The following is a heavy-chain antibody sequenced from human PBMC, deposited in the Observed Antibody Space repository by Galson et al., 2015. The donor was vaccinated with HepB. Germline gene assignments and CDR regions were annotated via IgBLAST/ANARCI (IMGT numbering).Heavy chain of an antibody. Sequence: SLRLSCAASGFTFSSYSLNWVRQAPGKGLEWVSYISSSSGYIYYADSVKGRFTISRDNAKNSLYLQMNSLRAEDTAIYYCARDCRGYSYGPVDYWGQGTLVTVSS. CDR2: ISSSSGYI. J-gene: IGHJ4*02. CDR1: GFTFSSYS. V-gene: IGHV3-21*05. CDR3: ARDCRGYSYGPVDY. D-gene: IGHD5-18*01.